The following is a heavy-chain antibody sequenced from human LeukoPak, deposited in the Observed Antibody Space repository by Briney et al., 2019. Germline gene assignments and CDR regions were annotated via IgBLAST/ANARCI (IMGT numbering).Heavy chain of an antibody. CDR1: GFTVSSNY. J-gene: IGHJ5*02. V-gene: IGHV3-53*01. Sequence: PGGSLRLSCAASGFTVSSNYMSWVRQAPGRGLEWVSVICSGGSTYYADSVKGRFTISRDNSKNTLYLQMNSLRAEDTAVYYCAREDSNNWFDPWGQGTLVTVSS. D-gene: IGHD2-15*01. CDR2: ICSGGST. CDR3: AREDSNNWFDP.